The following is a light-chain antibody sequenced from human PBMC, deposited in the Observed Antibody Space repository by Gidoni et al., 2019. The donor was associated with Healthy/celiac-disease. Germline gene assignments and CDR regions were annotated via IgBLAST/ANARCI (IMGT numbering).Light chain of an antibody. J-gene: IGLJ2*01. CDR1: NIGSKS. CDR3: QVWDSSSDHHVV. V-gene: IGLV3-21*02. CDR2: DDN. Sequence: SYVLTQPPSVSVAPGQTARITCEGNNIGSKSVHWYQQKPGQAPVLVVYDDNDRPSGIPERFSGSNSGNTATLTISRVEAGDEADYYCQVWDSSSDHHVVFGGGTKLTVL.